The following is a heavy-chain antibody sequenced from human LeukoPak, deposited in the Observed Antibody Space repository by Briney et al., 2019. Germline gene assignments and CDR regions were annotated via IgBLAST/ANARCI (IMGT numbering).Heavy chain of an antibody. CDR3: ARSGSWDNYYYYYMDV. V-gene: IGHV3-48*01. D-gene: IGHD3-10*01. CDR2: ISSSSSTI. J-gene: IGHJ6*03. CDR1: GFTFSSYS. Sequence: TGGSLRLSCAASGFTFSSYSMNWVRQAPGKGLEWVSYISSSSSTIYYADSVKGRFTLSRDNAKNSLYLQMNSLRAEDTAVYYCARSGSWDNYYYYYMDVWGKGTTVTVSS.